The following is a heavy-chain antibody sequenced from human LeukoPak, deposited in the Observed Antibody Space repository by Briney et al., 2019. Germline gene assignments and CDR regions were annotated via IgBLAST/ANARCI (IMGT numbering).Heavy chain of an antibody. D-gene: IGHD1-26*01. J-gene: IGHJ4*01. CDR2: ISGSGGST. CDR1: GFTFSSYG. V-gene: IGHV3-23*01. CDR3: AKDSLRERIVGSTTRGVNDY. Sequence: GGTLRLSCAASGFTFSSYGMSWVRQAPGKGLEWVSAISGSGGSTYYADSVKGRFTISRDNSKNTLYLQMNSLRGEDTAVYYCAKDSLRERIVGSTTRGVNDYWGQEPWSPSPQ.